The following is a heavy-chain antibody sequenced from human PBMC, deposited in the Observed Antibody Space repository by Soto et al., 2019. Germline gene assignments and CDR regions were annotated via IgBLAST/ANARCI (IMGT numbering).Heavy chain of an antibody. CDR3: ARREQWLENFDY. CDR2: INPNSGDT. J-gene: IGHJ4*02. D-gene: IGHD6-19*01. V-gene: IGHV1-2*02. Sequence: ASAEVSCKKSGYTLTGYYRHWIRQAPGQGLEWMGWINPNSGDTNYSQDFQGRVTMTSDTSFTTAYVELTRLRSDDTAVYYCARREQWLENFDYWGQGTLVTVSS. CDR1: GYTLTGYY.